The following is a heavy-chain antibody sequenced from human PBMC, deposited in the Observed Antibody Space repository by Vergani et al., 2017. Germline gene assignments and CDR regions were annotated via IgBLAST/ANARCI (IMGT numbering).Heavy chain of an antibody. CDR3: ARDSEGLRVGRHSYYYMDV. CDR1: GGPTSSYY. D-gene: IGHD1-26*01. V-gene: IGHV4-59*01. Sequence: QVQLQESCPGLVKPPETLSPTCTVPGGPTSSYYWSWIRQPPGQGLEWIGYISYIGSTNYNPSPKSRVTISVDTSKNPFSLKLSSVTAADTAGYYCARDSEGLRVGRHSYYYMDVWGKGTTVTVSS. J-gene: IGHJ6*03. CDR2: ISYIGST.